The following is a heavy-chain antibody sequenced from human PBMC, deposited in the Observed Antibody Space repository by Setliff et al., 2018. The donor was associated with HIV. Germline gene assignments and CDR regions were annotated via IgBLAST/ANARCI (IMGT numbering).Heavy chain of an antibody. CDR1: GGTFSSYT. D-gene: IGHD5-12*01. CDR2: IIPILGIA. Sequence: KVSCKASGGTFSSYTISWVRQAPGQGLEWMGRIIPILGIANYAQKFQGRVTITADKSTSTAYMELSSLRSEDTAVYYCARDESRGYSGYDSGSDYWGQGTLVTVSS. CDR3: ARDESRGYSGYDSGSDY. J-gene: IGHJ4*02. V-gene: IGHV1-69*04.